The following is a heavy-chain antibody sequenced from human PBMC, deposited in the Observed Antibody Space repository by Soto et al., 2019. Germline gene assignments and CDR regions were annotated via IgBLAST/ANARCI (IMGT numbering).Heavy chain of an antibody. V-gene: IGHV5-10-1*01. CDR3: ARHGNDILTGYLASTDYYGMDV. CDR1: GYSFTSYW. Sequence: PGESLKISCKGSGYSFTSYWISWVRQMPGKGLEWMGRIDPSDSYTNYSPSFQGHVTISADKSISTAYLQWSSLKASDTAMYYCARHGNDILTGYLASTDYYGMDVWGQGTTVTAP. D-gene: IGHD3-9*01. J-gene: IGHJ6*02. CDR2: IDPSDSYT.